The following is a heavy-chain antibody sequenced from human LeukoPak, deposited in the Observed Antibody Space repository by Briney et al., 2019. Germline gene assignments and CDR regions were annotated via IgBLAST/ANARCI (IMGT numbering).Heavy chain of an antibody. CDR1: GFTFRNFA. V-gene: IGHV3-23*01. D-gene: IGHD3-22*01. J-gene: IGHJ4*02. CDR3: AKFKGHYYYDSGGYCDN. Sequence: GGSLRLSCVASGFTFRNFAMSWVRQAPGKGLEWVSAISAADGDNTYYADSVKGRFTISRDNSENTLHLQMSSLRAEDTAVYYCAKFKGHYYYDSGGYCDNWGQGTLVTVSS. CDR2: ISAADGDNT.